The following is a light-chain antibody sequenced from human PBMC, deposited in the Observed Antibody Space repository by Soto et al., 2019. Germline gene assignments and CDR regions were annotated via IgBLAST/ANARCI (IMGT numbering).Light chain of an antibody. V-gene: IGKV3-20*01. CDR1: QSVTSSY. CDR2: GAS. CDR3: QQYDRKTWT. J-gene: IGKJ1*01. Sequence: VFMRFAAPWSLFPVELGTLSCRARQSVTSSYLAGYQQKPGQAPRLLIYGASSRATGIPDRFSGSGSGTDFTLTISRLEPEDFAVYYCQQYDRKTWTFCRGTKVEIK.